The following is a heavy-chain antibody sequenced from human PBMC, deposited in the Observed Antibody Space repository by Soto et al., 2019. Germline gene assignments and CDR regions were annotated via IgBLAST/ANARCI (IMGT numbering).Heavy chain of an antibody. Sequence: GEALKMSCECSGYSFTSYWIGWVRQMPGKGLEWMGIIYPGDSDTRYSPSFQGQVTISADKSISTAYLQWSSLKASDTAMYYCTWKIRGAFDIWGQGTMVTVSS. CDR1: GYSFTSYW. CDR2: IYPGDSDT. CDR3: TWKIRGAFDI. V-gene: IGHV5-51*01. D-gene: IGHD1-1*01. J-gene: IGHJ3*02.